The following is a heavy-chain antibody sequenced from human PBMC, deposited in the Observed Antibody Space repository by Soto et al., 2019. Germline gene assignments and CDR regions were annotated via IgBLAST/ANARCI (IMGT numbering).Heavy chain of an antibody. CDR1: GFTFSSYA. J-gene: IGHJ6*02. CDR2: ISGSGGST. D-gene: IGHD6-13*01. V-gene: IGHV3-23*01. CDR3: AKEGSSRNIEEYYYYYGMDV. Sequence: GGSLRLSCAASGFTFSSYAMSWVRQAPGKGLEWVSAISGSGGSTYYADSVKGRFTISRDNSKNTLYLQMNSLRAEDTAVYYCAKEGSSRNIEEYYYYYGMDVWGQGTTVTVSS.